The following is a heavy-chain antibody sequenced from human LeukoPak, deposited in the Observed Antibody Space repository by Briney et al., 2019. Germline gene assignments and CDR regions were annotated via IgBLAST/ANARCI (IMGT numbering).Heavy chain of an antibody. V-gene: IGHV4-61*02. J-gene: IGHJ4*02. CDR1: GGSISSGSYY. CDR2: IYTSGST. Sequence: PSETLSLTCTVSGGSISSGSYYWSWIRQPAGKGLEWIGRIYTSGSTNYNPSLKSRVTISVDTSKNQFSLKLSSVTAADTAVYYCARRWQQLASSIDYWGQGTLVTVSS. CDR3: ARRWQQLASSIDY. D-gene: IGHD6-13*01.